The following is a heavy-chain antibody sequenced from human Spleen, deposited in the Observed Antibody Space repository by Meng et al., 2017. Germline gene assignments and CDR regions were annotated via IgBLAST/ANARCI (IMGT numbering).Heavy chain of an antibody. D-gene: IGHD3-10*01. V-gene: IGHV1-2*02. CDR1: GDTFTAYY. J-gene: IGHJ5*02. CDR3: MRDRWFGNNCFDP. Sequence: QVHMSQAGTDVQKPGPSVKRSCKASGDTFTAYYMHWVRQAPGQLEWMGWINPNIGGTNYTQKFQDRVTMTRDTSIGTAYMQLSRLTSDDTAVYYCMRDRWFGNNCFDPWGQGTLVTVSS. CDR2: INPNIGGT.